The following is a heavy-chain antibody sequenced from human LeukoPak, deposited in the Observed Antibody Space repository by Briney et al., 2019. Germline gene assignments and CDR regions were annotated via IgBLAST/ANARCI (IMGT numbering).Heavy chain of an antibody. CDR2: ISGSGGST. V-gene: IGHV3-23*01. CDR1: GFTFSSYA. Sequence: GGSLRLSCAASGFTFSSYAMSWVRQAPGKGLEWVSAISGSGGSTYYADSVKGRFTISRDNSKNTLYLQMNSLRAEDTAVYYCARDSWDCSGGSCYSDDAFDIWGQGTMVTVSS. J-gene: IGHJ3*02. CDR3: ARDSWDCSGGSCYSDDAFDI. D-gene: IGHD2-15*01.